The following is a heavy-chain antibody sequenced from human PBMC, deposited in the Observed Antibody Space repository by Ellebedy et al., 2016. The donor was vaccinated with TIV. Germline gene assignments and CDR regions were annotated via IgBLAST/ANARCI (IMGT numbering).Heavy chain of an antibody. J-gene: IGHJ3*02. Sequence: GESLKISCAASRFTFSSYSMNWVRQAPGKGLEWVSSISSVSSYIYYADSVKGRFTISRDNAKNSLYLQMNSLRAEDTAVYYCARDMITRNAFDIWGQGTMVTFSS. CDR3: ARDMITRNAFDI. CDR1: RFTFSSYS. CDR2: ISSVSSYI. D-gene: IGHD3-16*01. V-gene: IGHV3-21*01.